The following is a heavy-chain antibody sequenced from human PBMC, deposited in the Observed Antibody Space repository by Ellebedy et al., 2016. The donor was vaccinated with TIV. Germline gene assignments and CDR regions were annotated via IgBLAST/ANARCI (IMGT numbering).Heavy chain of an antibody. CDR3: ARTAGKADDAFDI. J-gene: IGHJ3*02. D-gene: IGHD6-13*01. CDR2: ISAYNGNT. Sequence: AASVKVSCKASGYTFSNYGISWVRQAPGQGLEWMGWISAYNGNTNYAQKLQGRVTMTTDTSTSTAYMELRSLRSDDTAVYYCARTAGKADDAFDIWGQGTMVTVSS. V-gene: IGHV1-18*01. CDR1: GYTFSNYG.